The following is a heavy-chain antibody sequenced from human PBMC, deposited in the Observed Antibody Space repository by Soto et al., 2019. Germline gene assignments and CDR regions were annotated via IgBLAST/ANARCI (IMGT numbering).Heavy chain of an antibody. CDR2: IDPSDSYT. CDR3: ARRGYSYGLIHYYYYGMDV. CDR1: GYSFTSYW. J-gene: IGHJ6*02. Sequence: GESLKISCKGSGYSFTSYWISWVRQMPGKGLEWMGRIDPSDSYTNYSPSFQGHVTISADKSISTAYLQWSSLKASDTAMYYCARRGYSYGLIHYYYYGMDVWGQGTTVTVS. V-gene: IGHV5-10-1*01. D-gene: IGHD5-18*01.